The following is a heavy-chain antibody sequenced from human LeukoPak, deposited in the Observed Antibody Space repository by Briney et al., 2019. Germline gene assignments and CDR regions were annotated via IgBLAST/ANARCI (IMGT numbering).Heavy chain of an antibody. Sequence: PSQTLSLTCTVSGGSISSADFHWSWIPQPPGQGLQWIGYISYSGSTYYNPSLNSRLTISVNTSKNQFSLKLSSVTAADTAMYYCARDSMVRGMGYWGQGTLVTVSS. CDR3: ARDSMVRGMGY. V-gene: IGHV4-30-4*01. D-gene: IGHD3-10*01. CDR2: ISYSGST. CDR1: GGSISSADFH. J-gene: IGHJ4*02.